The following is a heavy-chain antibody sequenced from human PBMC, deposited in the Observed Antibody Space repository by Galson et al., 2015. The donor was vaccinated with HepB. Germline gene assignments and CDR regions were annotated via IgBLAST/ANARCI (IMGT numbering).Heavy chain of an antibody. D-gene: IGHD3-22*01. CDR1: GGSISSYY. V-gene: IGHV4-59*01. CDR3: ARGGRLLPVDAFDI. J-gene: IGHJ3*02. CDR2: IYYSGST. Sequence: ETLSLTCTVSGGSISSYYWSWIRQPPGKGLEWIGYIYYSGSTNYNPSLKSRVTISVDTSKNQFSLKLSSVTAADTAVYYCARGGRLLPVDAFDIWGQGTMVTVSS.